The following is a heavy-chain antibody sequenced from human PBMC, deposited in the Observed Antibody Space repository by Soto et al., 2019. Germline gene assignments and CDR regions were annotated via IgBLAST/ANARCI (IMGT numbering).Heavy chain of an antibody. CDR1: GGTFSSYA. D-gene: IGHD3-10*01. J-gene: IGHJ4*02. CDR2: IIPIFGTA. Sequence: SVKVSCKASGGTFSSYAISWVRQAPGQGLEWMGGIIPIFGTANYAQKFQGRVTITADESTSTAYMELSSLRSEDTAVYYCVLIGELRESEQFDFWGQGSLVTVSS. V-gene: IGHV1-69*13. CDR3: VLIGELRESEQFDF.